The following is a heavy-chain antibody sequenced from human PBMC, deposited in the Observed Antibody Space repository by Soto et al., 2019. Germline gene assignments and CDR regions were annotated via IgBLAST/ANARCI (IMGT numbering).Heavy chain of an antibody. D-gene: IGHD2-21*02. J-gene: IGHJ3*02. Sequence: SETLSLTCTVSGGSISSYYWSWIRQPPGKGLEWIGYIYYSGSTNYNPSLKSRVTISVDTSKNQFSLKLSSVTAADTAVYYCARDCGGDCYNAFDIWGQGTMVTVSS. CDR1: GGSISSYY. V-gene: IGHV4-59*01. CDR2: IYYSGST. CDR3: ARDCGGDCYNAFDI.